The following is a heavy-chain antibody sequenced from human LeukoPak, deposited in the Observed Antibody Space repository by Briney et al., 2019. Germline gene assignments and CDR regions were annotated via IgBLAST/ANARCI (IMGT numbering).Heavy chain of an antibody. CDR1: GYTFTSYD. J-gene: IGHJ4*02. V-gene: IGHV1-8*01. CDR2: MNPNSGNT. D-gene: IGHD3-22*01. CDR3: ARGDFVVVITRVVYYLDY. Sequence: VASVKVSCKASGYTFTSYDINWVRQATGQGLEWMGWMNPNSGNTGYAQKFQGRVTMTRNTSISTAYMELSSLRSEDTAVYYCARGDFVVVITRVVYYLDYWGQGTLVTVSS.